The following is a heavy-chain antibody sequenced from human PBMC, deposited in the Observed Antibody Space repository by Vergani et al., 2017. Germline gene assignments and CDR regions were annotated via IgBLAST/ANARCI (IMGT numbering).Heavy chain of an antibody. CDR2: ISGSGGST. J-gene: IGHJ2*01. CDR3: ARAFEGYFDL. V-gene: IGHV3-23*01. CDR1: GFTFSSYA. Sequence: EVQLLESGGGLVQPGGSLRLSCAASGFTFSSYAMSWVRQAPGKGLEWVSAISGSGGSTYYAGSVKGRFTISRENAKNSLYLQMNSLRAGDTAVYYCARAFEGYFDLWGRGTLVTVSS.